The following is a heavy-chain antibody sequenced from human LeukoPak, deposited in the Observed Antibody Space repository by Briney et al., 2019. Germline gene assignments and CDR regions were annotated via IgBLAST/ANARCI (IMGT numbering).Heavy chain of an antibody. Sequence: PSETLSLTCTGSDDPVTTSYWSWIWQPVGKGLEWIGRVSRTGGILYNSSFRGRFTLPVDTSNNRFSLAVSAVTAADTAVYYCARGNGWKLHDYWGQGIQVTVSS. D-gene: IGHD5-24*01. CDR2: VSRTGGI. V-gene: IGHV4-4*07. CDR3: ARGNGWKLHDY. J-gene: IGHJ4*02. CDR1: DDPVTTSY.